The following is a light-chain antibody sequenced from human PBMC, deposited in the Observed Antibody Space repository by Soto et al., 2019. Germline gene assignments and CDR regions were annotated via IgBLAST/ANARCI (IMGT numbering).Light chain of an antibody. CDR1: QSVGSN. CDR2: GAS. CDR3: QQYNNWPPANT. V-gene: IGKV3-15*01. Sequence: EIVMTQSPATLSVSPGERATLSCRASQSVGSNLAWYQQKPGQAPRLLIYGASTRATGFPARFSGSGSGTEFTLTISSLQSEDFAVYYCQQYNNWPPANTFGQGTKLEIK. J-gene: IGKJ2*01.